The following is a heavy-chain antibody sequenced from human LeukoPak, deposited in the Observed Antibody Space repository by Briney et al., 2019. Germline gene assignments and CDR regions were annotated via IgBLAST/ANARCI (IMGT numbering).Heavy chain of an antibody. CDR2: IYYSGST. V-gene: IGHV4-39*01. CDR3: ARYGSGYY. D-gene: IGHD3-10*01. J-gene: IGHJ4*02. CDR1: GGSISSSSYY. Sequence: KTSETLSLTCTVSGGSISSSSYYWGWIRQPPGKGLEWIGSIYYSGSTYYNPSLKSRVTISVDTSKNQFSLKLSSVTAADTAVYYCARYGSGYYWGQGTLVTVSS.